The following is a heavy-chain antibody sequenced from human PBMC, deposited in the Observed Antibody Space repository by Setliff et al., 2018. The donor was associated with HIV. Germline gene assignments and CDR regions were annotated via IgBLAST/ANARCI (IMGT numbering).Heavy chain of an antibody. CDR3: TRAPYSGGWSYYMDV. D-gene: IGHD6-19*01. CDR2: IRSKAYGGAT. CDR1: GFSFGDFA. J-gene: IGHJ6*03. V-gene: IGHV3-49*04. Sequence: GGSLRLSCKASGFSFGDFAMSWVRQAPGKGLEWVGFIRSKAYGGATEYAASGKGSLTISRDESESIAYRQMNSLKTEDTAVYYCTRAPYSGGWSYYMDVWGKGTTVTVSS.